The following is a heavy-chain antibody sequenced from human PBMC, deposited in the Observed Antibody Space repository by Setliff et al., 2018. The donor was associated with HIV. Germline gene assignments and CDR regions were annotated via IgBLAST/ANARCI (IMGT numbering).Heavy chain of an antibody. J-gene: IGHJ6*03. Sequence: GSLRLSCATSGFTFGDYAMSWVRQAPGKGLEWVAFIRSQSYGGTTEYAASVKGRFTISRDDSKSSLYLQMNSLKTEDTAVYYCARSGSYAVMDVWGIGTTVTVSS. CDR1: GFTFGDYA. CDR2: IRSQSYGGTT. D-gene: IGHD1-26*01. CDR3: ARSGSYAVMDV. V-gene: IGHV3-49*04.